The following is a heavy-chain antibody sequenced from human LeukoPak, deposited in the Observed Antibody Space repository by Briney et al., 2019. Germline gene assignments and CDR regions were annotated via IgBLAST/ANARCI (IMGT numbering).Heavy chain of an antibody. CDR1: DGSISSSSYY. D-gene: IGHD3-22*01. CDR3: ARDSHYDSSGYLWYFDL. J-gene: IGHJ2*01. V-gene: IGHV4-39*07. Sequence: PSETLSLTCTVSDGSISSSSYYWGWVRQPPGKGLEWIGSIYYSGSTYYNPSLKSRVTISVDTSKNQFSLKLSSVTAADTAVYYCARDSHYDSSGYLWYFDLWGRGTLVTVSS. CDR2: IYYSGST.